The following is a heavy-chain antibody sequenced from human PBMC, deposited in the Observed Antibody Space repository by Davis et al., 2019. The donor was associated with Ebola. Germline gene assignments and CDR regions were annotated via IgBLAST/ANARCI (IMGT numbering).Heavy chain of an antibody. CDR2: IHYSGST. J-gene: IGHJ4*02. Sequence: MPSQTLSLTCTLSAGSISSYYWSWIRQPPGKGLEWTGYIHYSGSTNYNPSLKSRVTISVDTSKNQFSLKLSSVTAADTAVYYCARARFLEWDLGYWGQGTLVTVSS. D-gene: IGHD3-3*01. CDR3: ARARFLEWDLGY. V-gene: IGHV4-59*01. CDR1: AGSISSYY.